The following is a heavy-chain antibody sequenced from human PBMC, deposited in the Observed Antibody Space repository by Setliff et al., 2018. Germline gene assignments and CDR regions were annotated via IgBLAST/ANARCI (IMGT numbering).Heavy chain of an antibody. CDR1: GDIFSSNG. D-gene: IGHD6-13*01. CDR2: SIPINDLA. CDR3: ARDPFAVRAATNWYDH. J-gene: IGHJ5*02. V-gene: IGHV1-69*10. Sequence: WASVKVSCKASGDIFSSNGITWVRQAPGQGLEWVGGSIPINDLATYAQKFQGRVTITADKSTSTVYMELISLRSEDTAVYYCARDPFAVRAATNWYDHWGQGTLVTV.